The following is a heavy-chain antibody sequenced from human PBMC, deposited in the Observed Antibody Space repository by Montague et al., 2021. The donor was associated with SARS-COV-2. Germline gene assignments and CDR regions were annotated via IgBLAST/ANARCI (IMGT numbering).Heavy chain of an antibody. CDR2: IFGSGAGT. CDR1: GFAFNNFA. V-gene: IGHV3-23*01. J-gene: IGHJ2*01. D-gene: IGHD6-25*01. Sequence: SLRLSCAASGFAFNNFAMTWVRQPPGKGLEWVSSIFGSGAGTYYADSVKGRFTISRDNSRNTVYLQMNSLRAEDTAKYYCAKQTGAGAIVYWYFDRWGRGTVVSVSS. CDR3: AKQTGAGAIVYWYFDR.